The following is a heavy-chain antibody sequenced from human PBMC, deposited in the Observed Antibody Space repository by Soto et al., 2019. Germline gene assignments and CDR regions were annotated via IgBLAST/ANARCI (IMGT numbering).Heavy chain of an antibody. CDR3: ARVVLESLPTSGFDY. CDR2: ITAENGNT. D-gene: IGHD5-12*01. V-gene: IGHV1-18*04. J-gene: IGHJ4*02. Sequence: QIQLVQSGAEVKKPGASVKVSCKASGYSFTSYGITWVRQAPGQGPEWLGWITAENGNTNYAQKFQGGSTMTTDTSTNTAFMELRGLRSDAPAVYYCARVVLESLPTSGFDYWGQGTLVSVSS. CDR1: GYSFTSYG.